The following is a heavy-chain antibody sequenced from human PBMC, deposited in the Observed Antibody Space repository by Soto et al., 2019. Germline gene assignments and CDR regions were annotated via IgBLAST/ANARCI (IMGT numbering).Heavy chain of an antibody. CDR2: INAGNGNT. Sequence: GASVKASCKAPEYTSITYAMHWVRQAPGQRLEWMGWINAGNGNTKYSQKFQGRVTITRDTSASTAYMELSSLRSEDTAVYHCARGARLVVPAAYYDYWGQGTLVTVSS. J-gene: IGHJ4*02. D-gene: IGHD2-2*01. CDR3: ARGARLVVPAAYYDY. V-gene: IGHV1-3*01. CDR1: EYTSITYA.